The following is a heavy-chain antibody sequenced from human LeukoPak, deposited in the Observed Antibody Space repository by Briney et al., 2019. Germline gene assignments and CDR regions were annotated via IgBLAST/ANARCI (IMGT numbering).Heavy chain of an antibody. CDR3: VKDFLHGPHIEPVGSVGPFDY. J-gene: IGHJ4*02. CDR1: GFTFSSYA. D-gene: IGHD2-2*01. V-gene: IGHV3-23*01. Sequence: HAGGSLRLSCAASGFTFSSYAMSWVRQAPGKGLDWVSAISGSGHSTYYADSVKGRFTISRDNSENTLYLQMNNLRAEDTALYYCVKDFLHGPHIEPVGSVGPFDYWGQGTLATVSS. CDR2: ISGSGHST.